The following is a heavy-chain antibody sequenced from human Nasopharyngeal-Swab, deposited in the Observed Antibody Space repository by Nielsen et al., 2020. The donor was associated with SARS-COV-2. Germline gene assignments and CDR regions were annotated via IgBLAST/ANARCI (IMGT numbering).Heavy chain of an antibody. CDR3: AKAGGYYYGSGRLYSDY. D-gene: IGHD3-10*01. J-gene: IGHJ4*02. V-gene: IGHV3-23*01. CDR1: GFTFNTYA. CDR2: ISGTGTST. Sequence: GESLKISCAASGFTFNTYAMTWVRQAPGKGLEWVSAISGTGTSTYYADSVKGRFTISRDHSKNTMFLQMTSLRADDTAVYYCAKAGGYYYGSGRLYSDYWGQGTLVTVSS.